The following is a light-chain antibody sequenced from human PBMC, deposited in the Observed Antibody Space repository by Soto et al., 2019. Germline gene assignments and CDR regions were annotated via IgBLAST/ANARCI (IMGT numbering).Light chain of an antibody. V-gene: IGKV1-5*01. CDR1: QSISSW. J-gene: IGKJ1*01. Sequence: DIEMTQSPSSLSASVGDRVNITCWASQSISSWLAWYQQKPGKPPKLLIYDASSLESGVPSRFSGSGSGTEFTLTISSLQPDDFATYYCQQYNSYSGTFGKGTK. CDR3: QQYNSYSGT. CDR2: DAS.